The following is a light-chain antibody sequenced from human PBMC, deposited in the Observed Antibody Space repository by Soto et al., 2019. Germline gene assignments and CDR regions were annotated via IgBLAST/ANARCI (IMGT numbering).Light chain of an antibody. CDR3: QQYSRYPHT. CDR1: QGISNY. J-gene: IGKJ2*01. CDR2: AAS. Sequence: DIQMTQSPSSLSASVGDRVTITCRASQGISNYLAWFQHKPGKAPQSLISAASTLQTGVASRFSGSGYGTDFTLTISSLQPEDFATYYCQQYSRYPHTFGQGTNLEI. V-gene: IGKV1-16*01.